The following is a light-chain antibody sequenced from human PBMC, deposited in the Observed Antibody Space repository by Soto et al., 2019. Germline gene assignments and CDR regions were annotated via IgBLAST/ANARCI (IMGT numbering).Light chain of an antibody. CDR1: SSDVGAYNY. CDR2: DVN. V-gene: IGLV2-14*03. J-gene: IGLJ1*01. Sequence: QSALTQPASVSGSPGQSITISCAGTSSDVGAYNYVSWYQHHPGKVPKLMIYDVNNRPSGDSNRFSGSKSGNTASLTISGLQAEDEADYYCSSWTSGATYVFGSGTKLTVL. CDR3: SSWTSGATYV.